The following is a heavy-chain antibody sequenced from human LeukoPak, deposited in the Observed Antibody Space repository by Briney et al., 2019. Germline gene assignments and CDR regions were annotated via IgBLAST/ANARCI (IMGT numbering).Heavy chain of an antibody. V-gene: IGHV3-7*01. D-gene: IGHD3-22*01. CDR3: ARVGYYYDSSGYYYLS. CDR2: IKQDGSEK. CDR1: GFTFSGHW. J-gene: IGHJ5*02. Sequence: GGSLSLSCAASGFTFSGHWMSWVRQAPGKGLEWVANIKQDGSEKYYVDSVKGRFTISRDNAKNSLYLQMNSLRAEDTAVYYCARVGYYYDSSGYYYLSWGQGTLVTVSS.